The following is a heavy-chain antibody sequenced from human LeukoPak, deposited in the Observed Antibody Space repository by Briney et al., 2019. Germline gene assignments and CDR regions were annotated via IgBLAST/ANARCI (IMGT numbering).Heavy chain of an antibody. V-gene: IGHV4-59*08. D-gene: IGHD3-22*01. CDR3: AIYDSSGYYGAFDI. CDR1: GGSISSYY. CDR2: IYYSGST. J-gene: IGHJ3*02. Sequence: SETLSLTCTVSGGSISSYYWSWIRQPPGKGLEWIGYIYYSGSTNYNPSLKSRVTISVDTSKNQFSLKLSSVTAADTAVYYCAIYDSSGYYGAFDIWGQGTMVTVSS.